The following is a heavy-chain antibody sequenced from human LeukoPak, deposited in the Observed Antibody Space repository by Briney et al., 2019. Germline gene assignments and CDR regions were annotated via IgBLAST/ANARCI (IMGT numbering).Heavy chain of an antibody. D-gene: IGHD1-1*01. V-gene: IGHV4-34*01. CDR2: INHSGST. Sequence: SETLSLTCAVYGGSFSGYYWSWIRQPPGKGLEWIGEINHSGSTNYNPSLKSRVTISVDTSKNQFSLKLSSVTAADTAVYYCARSTRWVRYNVDYWGQGTLVTVSS. J-gene: IGHJ4*02. CDR3: ARSTRWVRYNVDY. CDR1: GGSFSGYY.